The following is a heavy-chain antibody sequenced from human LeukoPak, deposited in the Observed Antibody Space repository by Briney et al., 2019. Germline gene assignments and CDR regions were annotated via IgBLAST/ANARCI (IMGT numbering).Heavy chain of an antibody. Sequence: PSETLSLTCAVYGGSFSGYYWSWIRQPPGKGLEWIGEINHSGSTNYNPSLKSRVTISVDMSKNQFSLKLSSVTAADTAVYYCARRGKYCSGGSCYYGMDVWGKGTTVTVSS. J-gene: IGHJ6*04. D-gene: IGHD2-15*01. V-gene: IGHV4-34*01. CDR3: ARRGKYCSGGSCYYGMDV. CDR2: INHSGST. CDR1: GGSFSGYY.